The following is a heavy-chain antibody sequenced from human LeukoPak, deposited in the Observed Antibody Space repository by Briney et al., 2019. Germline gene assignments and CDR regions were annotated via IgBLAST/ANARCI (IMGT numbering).Heavy chain of an antibody. CDR2: VYSSGST. J-gene: IGHJ4*01. CDR1: GGSISSGGYY. CDR3: ARDQQLAYCGGDCFSAN. V-gene: IGHV4-61*02. D-gene: IGHD2-21*02. Sequence: SETLSLTCTVSGGSISSGGYYWSWIRQPAGKGLEWIGRVYSSGSTDYNTSLQSRVTLSLDTSKNQFSLRLNSVTATDTAMYYCARDQQLAYCGGDCFSANWGQGTLVTVSS.